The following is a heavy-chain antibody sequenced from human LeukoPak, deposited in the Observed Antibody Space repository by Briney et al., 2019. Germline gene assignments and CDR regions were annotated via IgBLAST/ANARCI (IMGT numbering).Heavy chain of an antibody. CDR1: GFTFSSDG. V-gene: IGHV3-23*01. Sequence: GGSPRPSCAASGFTFSSDGMSWVRQAPGKGLEWVSSISASGGGTVYADSVKGRVTISRDNSKNTLYLQMNSLRAEDTAVYSCAKGTTWGLNWFDPWGQGTLVTVSS. CDR2: ISASGGGT. CDR3: AKGTTWGLNWFDP. J-gene: IGHJ5*02. D-gene: IGHD1-1*01.